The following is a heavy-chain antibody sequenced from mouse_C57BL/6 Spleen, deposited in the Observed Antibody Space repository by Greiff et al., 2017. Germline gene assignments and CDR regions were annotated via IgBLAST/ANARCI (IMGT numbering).Heavy chain of an antibody. CDR2: INPSSGYT. CDR3: ARDSSGYPDY. CDR1: GYTFTSYT. Sequence: QVQLQQSGAELARPGASVKMSCKASGYTFTSYTMHWVKQRPGQGLEWIGYINPSSGYTKYNQKFKDKATLTADKSSSTAYMQLSRLTSEDSAVYYCARDSSGYPDYWGQGTTLTVSS. J-gene: IGHJ2*01. D-gene: IGHD3-2*02. V-gene: IGHV1-4*01.